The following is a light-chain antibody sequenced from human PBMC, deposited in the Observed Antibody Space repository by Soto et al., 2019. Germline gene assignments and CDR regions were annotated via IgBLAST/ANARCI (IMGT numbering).Light chain of an antibody. CDR2: QAS. CDR1: QSISVW. J-gene: IGKJ1*01. CDR3: QHYKSYSEA. Sequence: DIQMYISPSTLSASEGDRVTITCRASQSISVWLAWYQQKPGKAPNLLIYQASRLESGVPSRFSGSGSGTEFTLTISSLQPDDFATYYCQHYKSYSEAFGQGTNVDVK. V-gene: IGKV1-5*03.